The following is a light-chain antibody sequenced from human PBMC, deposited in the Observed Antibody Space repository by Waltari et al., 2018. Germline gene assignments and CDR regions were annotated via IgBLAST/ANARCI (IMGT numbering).Light chain of an antibody. CDR3: LQYDTSPKT. V-gene: IGKV3-20*01. CDR1: HSFSSDY. Sequence: EIVLTQSPGTLSLSPGDRATLSCRASHSFSSDYLAWYQHRPVQAPRLLISGTSSRATGIPDRFSGSGSGTDFTLTISRLEPEDFAVYYCLQYDTSPKTFDQGTKVDI. J-gene: IGKJ1*01. CDR2: GTS.